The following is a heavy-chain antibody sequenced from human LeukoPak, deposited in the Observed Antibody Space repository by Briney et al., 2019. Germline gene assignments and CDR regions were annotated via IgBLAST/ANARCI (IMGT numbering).Heavy chain of an antibody. J-gene: IGHJ4*02. Sequence: GGSLRLSCAASGFTFNTYAISWVRQAPGKGLEWVSTISGSGGSTYYADSVKGRFTISRDNSKNTLYLQINSLSSYDTAVYYCADIGYSGDDWVYWGQGTLVTVSS. CDR1: GFTFNTYA. D-gene: IGHD5-12*01. V-gene: IGHV3-23*01. CDR2: ISGSGGST. CDR3: ADIGYSGDDWVY.